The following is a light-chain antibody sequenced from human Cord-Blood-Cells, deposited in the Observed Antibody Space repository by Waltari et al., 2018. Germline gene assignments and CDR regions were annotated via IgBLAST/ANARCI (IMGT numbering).Light chain of an antibody. J-gene: IGKJ2*01. CDR1: QSVSSSY. V-gene: IGKV3-20*01. CDR2: GAS. Sequence: EIVLPQSPGPLSLSPAERATLSCRASQSVSSSYLAWYQQKPGQAPRLLIYGASSRATGIPDRFSGSGSGTDFTLTISRLEPEDFAVYYCQQYGSSAYTFGQGTKLEIK. CDR3: QQYGSSAYT.